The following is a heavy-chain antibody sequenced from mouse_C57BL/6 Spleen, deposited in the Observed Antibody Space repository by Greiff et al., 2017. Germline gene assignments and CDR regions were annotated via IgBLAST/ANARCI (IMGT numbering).Heavy chain of an antibody. D-gene: IGHD1-1*01. J-gene: IGHJ2*01. CDR3: ARGATVVAPYFGY. V-gene: IGHV5-17*01. CDR1: GFTFSDYG. Sequence: EVQGVESGGCLVKPGGSLKLSCAASGFTFSDYGMHWVRQAPEKGLEWVAYISSGSSTIYYADTVKGRFTISRDNAKNTLFLQMTSLRSEDTAMYYYARGATVVAPYFGYWAQGTTLSVSS. CDR2: ISSGSSTI.